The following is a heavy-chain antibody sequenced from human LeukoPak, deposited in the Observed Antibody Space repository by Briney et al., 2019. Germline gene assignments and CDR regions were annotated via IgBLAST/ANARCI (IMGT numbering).Heavy chain of an antibody. D-gene: IGHD2-2*01. CDR1: GLTVSSYA. J-gene: IGHJ4*02. CDR3: ARADIVVVPAALDY. CDR2: ISYDGSNK. V-gene: IGHV3-30*01. Sequence: PGGSQRLSCAASGLTVSSYAMHWVRQAPGKGLEWVAVISYDGSNKYYADSVKGRFTISRDNSKNTLYLQMNSLRAEDTAVYYCARADIVVVPAALDYWGQGTLVTVSS.